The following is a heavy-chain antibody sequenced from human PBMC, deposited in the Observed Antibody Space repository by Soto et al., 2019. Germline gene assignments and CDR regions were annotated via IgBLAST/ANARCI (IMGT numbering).Heavy chain of an antibody. V-gene: IGHV3-43*01. CDR1: GFTFDEHT. Sequence: EVLLAESGGVVVKPGGSLRLSCVISGFTFDEHTMHWVRQAPGKGLEWISLLSWDGGTTYYAESVKGRFTISRDIGKNSLFLEMDSLRTEDSALYYCTKVKKKYRTTGDVDFDSWGQGTLVTVSS. D-gene: IGHD3-10*01. J-gene: IGHJ4*02. CDR3: TKVKKKYRTTGDVDFDS. CDR2: LSWDGGTT.